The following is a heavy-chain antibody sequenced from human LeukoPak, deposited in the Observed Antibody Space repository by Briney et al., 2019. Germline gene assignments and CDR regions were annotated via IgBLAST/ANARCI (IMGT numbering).Heavy chain of an antibody. J-gene: IGHJ4*02. D-gene: IGHD3-16*01. CDR2: IYHSGST. Sequence: SETLSFTCTVSGYSVSSGYYWGWIRPPPGKGLEWTGSIYHSGSTYYNPSLKSRVTISVDASKNQFSLKLSSVTAADTAVYYCANRWRASSYYFDYWGQGTLVTVSS. CDR1: GYSVSSGYY. CDR3: ANRWRASSYYFDY. V-gene: IGHV4-38-2*02.